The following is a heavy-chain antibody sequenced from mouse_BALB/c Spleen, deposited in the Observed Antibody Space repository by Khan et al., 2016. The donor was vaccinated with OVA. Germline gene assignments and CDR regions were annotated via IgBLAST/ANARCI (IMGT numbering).Heavy chain of an antibody. CDR1: GYTFISYY. D-gene: IGHD1-1*01. CDR2: IYPGDGRT. J-gene: IGHJ1*01. CDR3: AISYYGSLWYFDV. Sequence: QVQLQQSGPELVKPGASVKMSCKASGYTFISYYIHWVKQRPGQGLEWIGWIYPGDGRTKYNEKFRGKTTLTADKSSSTAYMLLSSLTSEDPAIYFCAISYYGSLWYFDVWGAGTTVTVSS. V-gene: IGHV1S56*01.